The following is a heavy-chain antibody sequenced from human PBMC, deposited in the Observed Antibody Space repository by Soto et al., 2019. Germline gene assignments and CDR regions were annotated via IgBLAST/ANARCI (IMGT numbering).Heavy chain of an antibody. V-gene: IGHV3-15*01. D-gene: IGHD3-10*01. CDR3: TTDYFFGSGTGDY. CDR2: IISKPDGETT. Sequence: EIQLVESGGGLVKPGGSLRLSCAASGFTFSDAWMTWVRQTPGKGLEWVGRIISKPDGETTDYAAPVKGRFSISRDDSKNMLSLQMNSLKSEDTGVYDCTTDYFFGSGTGDYWGQGTLVTVST. J-gene: IGHJ4*02. CDR1: GFTFSDAW.